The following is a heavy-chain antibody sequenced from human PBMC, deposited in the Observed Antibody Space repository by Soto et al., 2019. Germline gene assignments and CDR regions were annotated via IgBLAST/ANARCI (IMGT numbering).Heavy chain of an antibody. CDR1: GYDFARTW. V-gene: IGHV5-51*01. D-gene: IGHD5-12*01. J-gene: IGHJ4*02. Sequence: GESLKISCKASGYDFARTWIGWVRQLPGKGLDWLGIIYPGDPETRYSPSFRGQVTFSVDMSISTAYLQWSSLKTSDIAIYYCARLVGAYDSYFDHWGQGTRVTVSS. CDR3: ARLVGAYDSYFDH. CDR2: IYPGDPET.